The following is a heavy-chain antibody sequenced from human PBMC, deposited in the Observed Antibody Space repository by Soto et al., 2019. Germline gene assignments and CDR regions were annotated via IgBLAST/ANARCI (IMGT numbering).Heavy chain of an antibody. CDR1: GFTFSSYG. CDR2: ISYDGSNK. V-gene: IGHV3-30*03. D-gene: IGHD3-22*01. CDR3: AASITMIVVVINAFDI. Sequence: GGSLRLSCAASGFTFSSYGMHWVRQAPGMGLEWVAVISYDGSNKYYADSVKGRFTISRDNSKNTLYLQMNSLRAEDTAVYYCAASITMIVVVINAFDIWGQGTMVTVSS. J-gene: IGHJ3*02.